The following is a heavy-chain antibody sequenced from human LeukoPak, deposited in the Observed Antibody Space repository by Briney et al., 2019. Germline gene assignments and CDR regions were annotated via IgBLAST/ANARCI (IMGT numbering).Heavy chain of an antibody. J-gene: IGHJ6*03. V-gene: IGHV1-69*13. D-gene: IGHD3-10*01. CDR3: AREGTMVRGVYNAVYYYYYMDV. CDR1: GYTFTSYA. Sequence: ASVKVSCKASGYTFTSYAISWVRQAPGQGLEWMGGIIPIFGTANYAQKFQGRVTITADESTSTAYMELSSLRSEDTAVYYCAREGTMVRGVYNAVYYYYYMDVWGKGTTVTVSS. CDR2: IIPIFGTA.